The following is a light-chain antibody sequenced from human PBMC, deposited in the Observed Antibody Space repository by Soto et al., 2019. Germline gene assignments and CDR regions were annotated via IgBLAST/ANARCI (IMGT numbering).Light chain of an antibody. CDR3: QQYTNWPPET. Sequence: EIVMTQSPNTLSVSPGERATLSFSASQSVSSNLAWYQQKPGQAPRLLIYGASTRATGIPARFSGSGSGTEFTLTISSLQSEDFAVYYCQQYTNWPPETFAQGTKVDIK. CDR1: QSVSSN. J-gene: IGKJ1*01. V-gene: IGKV3-15*01. CDR2: GAS.